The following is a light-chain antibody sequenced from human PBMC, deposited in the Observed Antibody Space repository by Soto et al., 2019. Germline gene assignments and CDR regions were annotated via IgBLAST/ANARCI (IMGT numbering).Light chain of an antibody. CDR3: LQHDSYPYS. CDR1: QGIRDH. Sequence: DIQMTQSPSSLSASVGDRVTITCRASQGIRDHLGWFQQKPGKAPKRLIFAASIWESGVPSRLSGSGSGTEFTLTISRVHPEDSATYYCLQHDSYPYSFGPGTKLEIK. J-gene: IGKJ2*03. V-gene: IGKV1-17*01. CDR2: AAS.